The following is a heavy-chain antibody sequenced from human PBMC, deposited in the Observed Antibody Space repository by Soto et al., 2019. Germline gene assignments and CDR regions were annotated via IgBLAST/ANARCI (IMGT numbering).Heavy chain of an antibody. V-gene: IGHV3-11*01. J-gene: IGHJ5*02. D-gene: IGHD2-2*01. Sequence: GGSLRLSCAASGFTFSDYYMSWIRQAPGKGLEWVSYISSSGSTIYYADSVKGRFTISRDNAKNSPYLQMNSLRAEDTAVYYCARVVVVPAATPPYNWFDPWGQGTLVTVSS. CDR3: ARVVVVPAATPPYNWFDP. CDR2: ISSSGSTI. CDR1: GFTFSDYY.